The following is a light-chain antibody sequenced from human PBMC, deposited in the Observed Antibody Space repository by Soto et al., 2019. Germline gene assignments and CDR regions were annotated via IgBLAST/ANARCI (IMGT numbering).Light chain of an antibody. V-gene: IGKV3-20*01. CDR1: QSVSSSY. J-gene: IGKJ1*01. CDR2: GAS. CDR3: QQYGSSSWT. Sequence: EIVMTQSPATLSVSPGEGATLSCRASQSVSSSYLAWYQQKPGQAPSLLIYGASSRATGIPDRFSGSGSGTEFTLTISRLEPEDFAVYYCQQYGSSSWTFGQGTKVDIK.